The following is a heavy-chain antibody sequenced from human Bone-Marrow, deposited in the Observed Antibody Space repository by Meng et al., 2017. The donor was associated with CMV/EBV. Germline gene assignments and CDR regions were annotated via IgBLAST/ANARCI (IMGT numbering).Heavy chain of an antibody. V-gene: IGHV4-39*07. Sequence: ASLSSSRYYWGCIRQPPGKGLEWIGSINYSGSAYYNPSLKSRVTISVDTSKNQFSLRLSSVTAADTAVYYCARTDCSSTSCYYGMDVWGQGTLVTVSS. CDR1: ASLSSSRYY. D-gene: IGHD2-2*01. CDR3: ARTDCSSTSCYYGMDV. CDR2: INYSGSA. J-gene: IGHJ6*02.